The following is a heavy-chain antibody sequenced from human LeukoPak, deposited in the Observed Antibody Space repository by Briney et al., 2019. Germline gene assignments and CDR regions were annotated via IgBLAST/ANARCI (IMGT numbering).Heavy chain of an antibody. CDR1: GYTFTGYY. CDR2: MNPNSGNT. CDR3: ARFGPTVGDYHRGSDY. V-gene: IGHV1-8*03. D-gene: IGHD4-17*01. J-gene: IGHJ4*02. Sequence: ASVKVSCKASGYTFTGYYMHWVRQATGQGLEWMGWMNPNSGNTGYAQKFQGRVTITRNTSISTAYMELSSLRSEDTAVYYCARFGPTVGDYHRGSDYWGQGTLVTVSS.